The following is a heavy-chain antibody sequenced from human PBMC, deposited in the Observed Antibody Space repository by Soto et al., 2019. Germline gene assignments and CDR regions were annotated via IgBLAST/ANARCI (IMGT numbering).Heavy chain of an antibody. J-gene: IGHJ3*02. V-gene: IGHV3-33*01. CDR3: ARDPVLRYFAGPHGEEDAFDI. CDR2: IWYDGSNK. CDR1: GFTFSSYG. D-gene: IGHD3-9*01. Sequence: QVQLVESGGGVVQPGRSLRLSCAASGFTFSSYGMHWVRQAPGKGLEWAAVIWYDGSNKYYADSVKGRFTISRDNSKNTLYLQMISLRAEDTAVHYCARDPVLRYFAGPHGEEDAFDIWGQVTMVTVS.